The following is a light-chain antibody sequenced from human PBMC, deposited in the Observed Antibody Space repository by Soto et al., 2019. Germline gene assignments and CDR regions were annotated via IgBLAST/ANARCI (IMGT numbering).Light chain of an antibody. CDR1: QTISSW. CDR3: LQHNSYPQT. J-gene: IGKJ1*01. Sequence: DIQLTQSPSFLSASVGDRVTITCRASQTISSWLAWYQQKPGKAPKLLIYKAFTLKSGVPSRFSGSGSGTEFTLTISSLQPEDFATYYCLQHNSYPQTFGQGTKVDI. V-gene: IGKV1-5*03. CDR2: KAF.